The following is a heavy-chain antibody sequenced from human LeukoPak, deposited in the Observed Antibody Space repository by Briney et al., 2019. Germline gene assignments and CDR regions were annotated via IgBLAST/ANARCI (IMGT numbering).Heavy chain of an antibody. J-gene: IGHJ4*02. D-gene: IGHD3-22*01. CDR2: IYYSGST. CDR1: GGSISSSSYY. V-gene: IGHV4-39*07. Sequence: SETLSLTCTVSGGSISSSSYYWGWIRQPPGKGLEWIGSIYYSGSTYYNPSLKSRVTMSVDTSKNQFSLKLSSVTAADTAVYYCASGGYYWGEYYFDYWGQGTLVTVSS. CDR3: ASGGYYWGEYYFDY.